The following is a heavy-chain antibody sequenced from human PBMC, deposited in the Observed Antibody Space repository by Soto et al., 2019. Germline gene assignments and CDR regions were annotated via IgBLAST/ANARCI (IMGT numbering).Heavy chain of an antibody. Sequence: GGSLRLSCAASGFTFSNYGMHWVRQAPGKGLEWVAVISYDGSNKYYVDSVKGRFTISRDNSKNTLYLQMNSLRAEDTAVYYCAKDRDSYGFVYYGMDVWGQGTTVTVSS. CDR2: ISYDGSNK. J-gene: IGHJ6*02. CDR3: AKDRDSYGFVYYGMDV. D-gene: IGHD5-18*01. CDR1: GFTFSNYG. V-gene: IGHV3-30*18.